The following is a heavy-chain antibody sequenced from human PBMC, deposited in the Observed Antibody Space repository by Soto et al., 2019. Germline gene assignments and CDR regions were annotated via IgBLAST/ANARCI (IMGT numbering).Heavy chain of an antibody. J-gene: IGHJ4*02. CDR3: ARRDSGYDYVLIDY. CDR2: INHSGST. D-gene: IGHD5-12*01. V-gene: IGHV4-34*01. Sequence: QVQLQQWGAGLLKPSETLSLTCAVYGGSFSGYYWSWIRQPPGKGLEWIGEINHSGSTNYNPSLKSRVTXXVXTXXNQVCLKLSSVTAADTAGYYCARRDSGYDYVLIDYWGQGTLVTVSS. CDR1: GGSFSGYY.